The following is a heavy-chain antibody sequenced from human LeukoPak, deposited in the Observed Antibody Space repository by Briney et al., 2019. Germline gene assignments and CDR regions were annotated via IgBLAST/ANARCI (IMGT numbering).Heavy chain of an antibody. CDR3: ARLLDYYDSSGYYY. Sequence: GGSLTLSCAASGFNFSGYWMHWVRQAPGKGLAWVSRINSDGSDTSYAGSVKGRFTISRDNAKNTLYLQMNSLRAEDTAVYYCARLLDYYDSSGYYYWGQGTLVTVSS. V-gene: IGHV3-74*01. CDR1: GFNFSGYW. J-gene: IGHJ4*02. CDR2: INSDGSDT. D-gene: IGHD3-22*01.